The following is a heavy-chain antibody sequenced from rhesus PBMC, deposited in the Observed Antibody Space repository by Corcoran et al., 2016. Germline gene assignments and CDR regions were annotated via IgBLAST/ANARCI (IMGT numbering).Heavy chain of an antibody. D-gene: IGHD5-12*01. CDR2: LYWDVGK. J-gene: IGHJ4*01. CDR1: GFSLSTSGMG. Sequence: QVTLKESGPALVKPTQTLTLTCTFSGFSLSTSGMGVGWIRQPPGKTLEWIAHLYWDVGKRYSTSLKSRLTSSKDNSKNQVVLTMTNMDPVDTATYYWARSTIQLQLWVDYWGQGVLVTVSS. V-gene: IGHV2-1*01. CDR3: ARSTIQLQLWVDY.